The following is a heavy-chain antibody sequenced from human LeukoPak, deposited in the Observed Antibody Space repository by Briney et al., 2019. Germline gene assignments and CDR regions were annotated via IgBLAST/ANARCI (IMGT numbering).Heavy chain of an antibody. CDR1: GFSFSIYD. Sequence: GASLRISCAASGFSFSIYDICWVRQTPGKGLEWISAIFRSGSGTYYAESLQGRFTISSDNSKNTLYLQLDSLRAEDTAVYYCAKKVGVGWPATLDFDYWGQGTLVTVSS. J-gene: IGHJ4*02. D-gene: IGHD1-26*01. CDR2: IFRSGSGT. V-gene: IGHV3-23*01. CDR3: AKKVGVGWPATLDFDY.